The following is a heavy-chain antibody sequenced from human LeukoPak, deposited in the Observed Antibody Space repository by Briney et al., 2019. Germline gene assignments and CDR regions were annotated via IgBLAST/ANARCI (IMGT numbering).Heavy chain of an antibody. CDR3: ARDRGYYYDSSGYPQN. Sequence: GGSLRLSCAASGFTFSSYWMSWVRQAPGKGLEWVANIKQDGSEKYYVDSVKGRFTISRDNAKNTLYLQMNSLRAEDTAVYYCARDRGYYYDSSGYPQNWGQGTLVTVSS. V-gene: IGHV3-7*01. D-gene: IGHD3-22*01. J-gene: IGHJ4*02. CDR2: IKQDGSEK. CDR1: GFTFSSYW.